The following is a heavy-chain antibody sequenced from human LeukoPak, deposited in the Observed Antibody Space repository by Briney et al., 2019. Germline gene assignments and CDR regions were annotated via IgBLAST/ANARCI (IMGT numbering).Heavy chain of an antibody. V-gene: IGHV5-51*01. D-gene: IGHD3-10*01. CDR3: ASGSGNYYGSGTKTYYPCYVDY. CDR1: GSILSTHW. Sequence: MAGASLQISGECSGSILSTHWIAWVRQLPGKGQEGTGIVYPGESQSRDRPSFQGQVTISVDRSTSVAYVQWSSLKASDSAMYYCASGSGNYYGSGTKTYYPCYVDYWGQGTLVTVSS. CDR2: VYPGESQS. J-gene: IGHJ4*02.